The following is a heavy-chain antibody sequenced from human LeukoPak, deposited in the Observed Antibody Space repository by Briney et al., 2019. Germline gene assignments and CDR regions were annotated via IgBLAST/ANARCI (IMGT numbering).Heavy chain of an antibody. CDR1: GFTFSSYW. Sequence: PGGSLRLSCAASGFTFSSYWMSWVRQAPGKGLEWVANIKQDGSEKYYVDSVKGRFTISRDNAKNSLYLQMNSLRAEDTAVYYCAKERSITMVRGVIRYFDYWGQGTLVTVSS. J-gene: IGHJ4*02. CDR3: AKERSITMVRGVIRYFDY. V-gene: IGHV3-7*01. CDR2: IKQDGSEK. D-gene: IGHD3-10*01.